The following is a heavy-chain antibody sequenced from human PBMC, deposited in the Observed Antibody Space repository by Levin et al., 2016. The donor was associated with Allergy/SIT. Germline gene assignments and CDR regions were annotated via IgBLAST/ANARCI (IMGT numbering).Heavy chain of an antibody. J-gene: IGHJ4*02. Sequence: GESLKISCAASGFTFSSYAMSWVRQAPGKGLEWVSAISGSGGSTSYAQKFQGRVTMTRDTSTSTVYMELSSLRSEDTAVYYCARDSSPGVVRGDDLFDYWGQGTLVTVSS. CDR2: ISGSGGST. D-gene: IGHD3-10*01. CDR3: ARDSSPGVVRGDDLFDY. V-gene: IGHV3-23*01. CDR1: GFTFSSYA.